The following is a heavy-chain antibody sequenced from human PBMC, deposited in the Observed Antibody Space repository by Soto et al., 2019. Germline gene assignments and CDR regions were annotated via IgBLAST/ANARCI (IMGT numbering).Heavy chain of an antibody. J-gene: IGHJ5*02. CDR1: GGTFSSYT. CDR3: ARDQGYCGGDCYSSHP. CDR2: IIPILGIA. Sequence: QVQLVQSGAEVKKPGSSVKVSCKASGGTFSSYTISWVRQDPGQGLEWMGRIIPILGIANYAQKFQGRVTITADKSTSTAYMELSSLRSEDTAVYYCARDQGYCGGDCYSSHPWGQGTLVTVSS. D-gene: IGHD2-21*02. V-gene: IGHV1-69*08.